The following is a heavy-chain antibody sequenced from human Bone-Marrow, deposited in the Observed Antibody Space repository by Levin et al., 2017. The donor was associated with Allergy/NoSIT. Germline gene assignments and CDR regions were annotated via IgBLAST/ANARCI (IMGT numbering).Heavy chain of an antibody. D-gene: IGHD3-16*01. J-gene: IGHJ4*02. CDR3: ASTYSDYVRGTYSLDH. CDR1: GFTFSCYW. V-gene: IGHV3-74*01. CDR2: INNDGTST. Sequence: GGSLRLSCAASGFTFSCYWMHWVRQTPGKGLVWVSRINNDGTSTNYADSVKGRFTISRDNARNTMYLQMNSLRAEDTAMYYCASTYSDYVRGTYSLDHWGQGTLVTVSS.